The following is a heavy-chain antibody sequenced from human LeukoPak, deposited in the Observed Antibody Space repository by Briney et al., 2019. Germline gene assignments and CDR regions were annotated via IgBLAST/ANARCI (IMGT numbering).Heavy chain of an antibody. Sequence: GGSLRLSCVDSGFTFSSYAMSWVRQVPGKGLEWVSGISDSGGSTYYADSVKGRFTISRDNSKNTLYLQMNSLRAEDTAVYYCASRQGLGWHYVNWGQGTLVTVSP. D-gene: IGHD3-10*02. V-gene: IGHV3-23*01. CDR3: ASRQGLGWHYVN. J-gene: IGHJ4*02. CDR1: GFTFSSYA. CDR2: ISDSGGST.